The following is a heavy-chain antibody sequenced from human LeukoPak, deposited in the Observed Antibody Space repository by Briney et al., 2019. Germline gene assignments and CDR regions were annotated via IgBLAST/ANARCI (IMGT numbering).Heavy chain of an antibody. V-gene: IGHV4-4*02. D-gene: IGHD1-26*01. CDR2: IFQSGST. J-gene: IGHJ6*03. CDR3: ARDSLGATLAFDYYYYMDV. Sequence: SETLSLTCAVSRGSIFSSKWWSWVRQPPGKGREWSGQIFQSGSTTYSPSLKSRVTISLDTYKNQSSLKLSSVPAADTALYYCARDSLGATLAFDYYYYMDVWGKGTTVTISS. CDR1: RGSIFSSKW.